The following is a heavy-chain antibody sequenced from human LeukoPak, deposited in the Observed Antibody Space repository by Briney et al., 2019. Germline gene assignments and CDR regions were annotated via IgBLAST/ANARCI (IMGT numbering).Heavy chain of an antibody. J-gene: IGHJ3*02. CDR3: ARAPGAFDI. Sequence: PSETLSLTCTVSGDSITSGSYSWASIRQHPGKGLEWIGYIYYTGGTHYNPSLKSRLTISVDTSENHFSLKLSSVTAADTAIYFCARAPGAFDIWGQGTMVTVSS. CDR1: GDSITSGSYS. V-gene: IGHV4-31*03. CDR2: IYYTGGT.